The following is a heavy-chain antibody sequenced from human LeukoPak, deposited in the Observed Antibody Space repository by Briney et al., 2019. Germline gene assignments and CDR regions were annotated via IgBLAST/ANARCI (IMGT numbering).Heavy chain of an antibody. J-gene: IGHJ5*02. D-gene: IGHD6-13*01. CDR2: ISGSGGFT. Sequence: GSLRLSCAASGFTFSTYAMSWVRQAPGKGLEWVSVISGSGGFTYYADSVKGRFTISRDSSKNTLYLQMSGLRAEDTAVYYCAKSGSNWSFDPWGQGTLVTVSS. CDR1: GFTFSTYA. CDR3: AKSGSNWSFDP. V-gene: IGHV3-23*01.